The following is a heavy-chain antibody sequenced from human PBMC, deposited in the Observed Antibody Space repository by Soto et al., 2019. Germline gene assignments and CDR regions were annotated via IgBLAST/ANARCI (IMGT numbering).Heavy chain of an antibody. D-gene: IGHD2-2*02. Sequence: QVQLVQSGAEVKKPGSSVKVSCKASGGTFSSYTISWVRQAPGQVLEWMGRIIPILGIANYAQKFQGRVTITADKTTSTAYMELRSLRSEDTAVYYCAMEYCSSTSCYRDYWGQGTLVTGSS. CDR2: IIPILGIA. V-gene: IGHV1-69*02. J-gene: IGHJ4*02. CDR1: GGTFSSYT. CDR3: AMEYCSSTSCYRDY.